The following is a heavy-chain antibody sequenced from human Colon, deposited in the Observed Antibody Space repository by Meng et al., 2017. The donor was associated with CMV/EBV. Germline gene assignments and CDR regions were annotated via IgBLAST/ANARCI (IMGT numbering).Heavy chain of an antibody. Sequence: SGGSISSSSYYWGWVRQPPGQGFEWIGSLYYTGGTYYNTSLGSRVTMSVDTSRNQFSLKLSSVTVADTAVYYCARQGGASPTTGVFWGPGILVTVSS. V-gene: IGHV4-39*01. J-gene: IGHJ4*02. CDR3: ARQGGASPTTGVF. CDR1: GGSISSSSYY. D-gene: IGHD7-27*01. CDR2: LYYTGGT.